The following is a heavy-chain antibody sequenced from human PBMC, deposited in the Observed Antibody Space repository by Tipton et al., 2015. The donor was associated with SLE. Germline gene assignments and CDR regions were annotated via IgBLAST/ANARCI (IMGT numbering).Heavy chain of an antibody. J-gene: IGHJ6*03. CDR3: ARDGRYYYMDV. D-gene: IGHD1-14*01. Sequence: SLRLSCAASGFTVSSNYMSWVRQAPGKGLEWVSVIYSGGSTYYADSVKGRFTISRDNSKNTLYLQMNSLRAEDTAVYYCARDGRYYYMDVWGKGTTVTVSS. CDR2: IYSGGST. V-gene: IGHV3-53*01. CDR1: GFTVSSNY.